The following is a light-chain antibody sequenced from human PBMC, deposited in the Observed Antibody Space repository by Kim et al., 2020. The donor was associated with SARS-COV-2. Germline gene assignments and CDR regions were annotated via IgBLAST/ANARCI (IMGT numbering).Light chain of an antibody. CDR2: GKH. Sequence: SSELTQDPSVSVALGQTVRIPCQGDSLRSFHPSWYQQRPGQAPFLLLYGKHIRASVIPDRFSGSSSGNTYTLTITGAQAEDDADYYCTSRASSGQHLVF. J-gene: IGLJ3*02. CDR1: SLRSFH. V-gene: IGLV3-19*01. CDR3: TSRASSGQHLV.